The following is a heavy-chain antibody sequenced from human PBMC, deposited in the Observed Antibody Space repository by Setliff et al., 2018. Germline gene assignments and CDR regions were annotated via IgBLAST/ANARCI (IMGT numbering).Heavy chain of an antibody. J-gene: IGHJ5*02. CDR3: ASNWIGYPHRFDP. D-gene: IGHD2-15*01. V-gene: IGHV4-59*01. CDR2: IYYSGTT. CDR1: GGSISSYD. Sequence: LSLTCTVSGGSISSYDWSWIWQSPGKGLEWIGNIYYSGTTNYNPSLKSRVTISADTSKNQFSLRLTSVTAADTAIYYCASNWIGYPHRFDPWGQGTLVTVSS.